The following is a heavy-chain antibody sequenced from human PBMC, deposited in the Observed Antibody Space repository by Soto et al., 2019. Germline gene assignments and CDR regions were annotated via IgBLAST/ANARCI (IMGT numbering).Heavy chain of an antibody. D-gene: IGHD3-22*01. CDR2: IIPIPDIT. CDR1: GGTLSGNT. V-gene: IGHV1-69*04. J-gene: IGHJ4*02. Sequence: SVKVSCKASGGTLSGNTISWVRQAPGQGLEWMGRIIPIPDITNSAQKFQGRVTITADKSTGTAYMELSSLRSEDTAMYYCARDQSHSSAHWWLDYWGQGTQVTVSS. CDR3: ARDQSHSSAHWWLDY.